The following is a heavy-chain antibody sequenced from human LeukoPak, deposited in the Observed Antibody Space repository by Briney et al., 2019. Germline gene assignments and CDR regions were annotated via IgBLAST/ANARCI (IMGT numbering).Heavy chain of an antibody. D-gene: IGHD3-22*01. J-gene: IGHJ4*02. CDR1: GFSFDDYG. CDR3: AKSLEPTYYYDSSGYYWAFDY. CDR2: INGSGGST. V-gene: IGHV3-23*01. Sequence: GGSLRLSCAASGFSFDDYGMSWVRQAPGKGLEWVSAINGSGGSTYYADSVKGRFTISRDNSKNTLYLQMNSLRAEDTAVYYCAKSLEPTYYYDSSGYYWAFDYWGQGTLVTVSS.